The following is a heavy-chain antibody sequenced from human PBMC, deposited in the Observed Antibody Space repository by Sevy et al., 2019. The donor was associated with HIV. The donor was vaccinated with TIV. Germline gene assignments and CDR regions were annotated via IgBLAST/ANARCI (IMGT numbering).Heavy chain of an antibody. V-gene: IGHV3-30*02. J-gene: IGHJ4*02. D-gene: IGHD1-7*01. CDR2: IRYDGNDE. CDR1: GFTFRDYG. Sequence: GGSLRLSCVASGFTFRDYGMHWVRQAPGKGLEWVAFIRYDGNDEYYADSVNGRCTISRDNSKNTLYLQMNSLRTEDTAVYYGAKPWNYAYGSGYDYWGQGTLVTVSS. CDR3: AKPWNYAYGSGYDY.